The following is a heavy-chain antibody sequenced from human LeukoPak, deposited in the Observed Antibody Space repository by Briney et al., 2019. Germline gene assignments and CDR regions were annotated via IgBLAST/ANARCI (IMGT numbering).Heavy chain of an antibody. J-gene: IGHJ4*01. Sequence: SETLSLTCTVSGGSISSYYWSWVRQPAGKGLEWIGRIYSSGSTDYNPSLKSRVTMSVDTSNNQFPLKLSSVTAADTAVYYCARDPSAVAGYFDCWGQGPLVTVSS. CDR1: GGSISSYY. D-gene: IGHD6-19*01. CDR2: IYSSGST. CDR3: ARDPSAVAGYFDC. V-gene: IGHV4-4*07.